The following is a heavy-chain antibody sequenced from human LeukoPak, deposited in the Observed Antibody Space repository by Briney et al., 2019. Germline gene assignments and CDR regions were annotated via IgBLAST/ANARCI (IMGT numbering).Heavy chain of an antibody. J-gene: IGHJ6*02. CDR2: ISGSGGST. V-gene: IGHV3-23*01. Sequence: PGGSLRLSCAASGFTFSSYAMSWVRQAPGKRLEWVSAISGSGGSTYYADSVKGRFTISRDNSRNTLYLQMNSLRAEDTAVYYCAKDSSRLCYYYGMDVWGQGTTVTVSS. D-gene: IGHD6-13*01. CDR1: GFTFSSYA. CDR3: AKDSSRLCYYYGMDV.